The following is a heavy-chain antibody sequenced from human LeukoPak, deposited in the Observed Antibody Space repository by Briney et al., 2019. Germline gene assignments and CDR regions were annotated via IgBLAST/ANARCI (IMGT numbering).Heavy chain of an antibody. CDR2: IPYDGSNK. CDR1: GFTFSTYG. Sequence: GGSLRLSCAASGFTFSTYGMHWVRQAPGKGLEWVAFIPYDGSNKYYADSVKGRFTISRDNSKNTLYLQMNSLRAEDTAVYYCAKEGYYYGSGSYYNAFDIWGQGTMVTVSS. V-gene: IGHV3-30*02. CDR3: AKEGYYYGSGSYYNAFDI. J-gene: IGHJ3*02. D-gene: IGHD3-10*01.